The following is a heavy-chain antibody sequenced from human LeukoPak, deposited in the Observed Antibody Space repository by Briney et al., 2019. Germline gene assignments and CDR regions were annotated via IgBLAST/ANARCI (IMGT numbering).Heavy chain of an antibody. Sequence: GGSLRLSCAASGFTLSSYAMSWVRQAPGKGLEWVSAISGSGGSTYYADSVKGRFTISRDNSKNTLYLQMNSLRAEDTAVYYCAKSVGAAGGYFDYWGQGTLVTVSS. CDR2: ISGSGGST. V-gene: IGHV3-23*01. J-gene: IGHJ4*02. D-gene: IGHD3-16*01. CDR1: GFTLSSYA. CDR3: AKSVGAAGGYFDY.